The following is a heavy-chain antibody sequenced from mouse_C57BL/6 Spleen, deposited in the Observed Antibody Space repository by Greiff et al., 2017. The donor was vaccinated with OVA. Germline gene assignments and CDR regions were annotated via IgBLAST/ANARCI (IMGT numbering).Heavy chain of an antibody. CDR2: ISSGGDYI. Sequence: EVKLMESGEGLVKPGGSLKLSCAASGFTFSSYAMSWVRQTPEKRLEWVAYISSGGDYIYYADTVKGRFTISRDNARNTLYLQMSSLKSEDTAMYYCTSTVVDYWYCDVWGTGTTVTVSS. CDR3: TSTVVDYWYCDV. CDR1: GFTFSSYA. V-gene: IGHV5-9-1*02. J-gene: IGHJ1*03. D-gene: IGHD1-1*01.